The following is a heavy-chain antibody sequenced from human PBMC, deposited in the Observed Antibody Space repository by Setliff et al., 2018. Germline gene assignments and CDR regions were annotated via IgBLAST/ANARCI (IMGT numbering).Heavy chain of an antibody. J-gene: IGHJ4*02. CDR2: IYYNGNT. CDR1: GDSISSSTYH. CDR3: RFWSGYYKNDY. V-gene: IGHV4-39*02. D-gene: IGHD3-3*01. Sequence: SETLSLTCTVSGDSISSSTYHWGWIRQSPGKGLEWIGNIYYNGNTNKNPSLKSRVTISVDMSKNHLSLKLSSVTAADTAVYYCRFWSGYYKNDYWGRGTLVTVSS.